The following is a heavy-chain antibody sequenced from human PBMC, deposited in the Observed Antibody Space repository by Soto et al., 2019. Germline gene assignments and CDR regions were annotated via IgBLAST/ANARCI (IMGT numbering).Heavy chain of an antibody. CDR1: GGSISSYY. CDR2: IYYRGST. J-gene: IGHJ3*02. D-gene: IGHD3-10*01. V-gene: IGHV4-59*01. Sequence: QVQLQESGPGLVKPSETLSLTCTVSGGSISSYYWSWIRQPPGKGLEWIGYIYYRGSTNYNPALKSRVTISVDTSKNQFSLKLSSVTAADTAVYYCARRYGSAFDIWGQGTMVTVSS. CDR3: ARRYGSAFDI.